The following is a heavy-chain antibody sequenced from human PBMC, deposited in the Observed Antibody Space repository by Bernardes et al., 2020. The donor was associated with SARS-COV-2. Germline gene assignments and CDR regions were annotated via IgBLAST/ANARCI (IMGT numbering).Heavy chain of an antibody. CDR3: ARISSAWDYFDY. J-gene: IGHJ4*02. Sequence: ASVKVSCKASGYTFTTYGIAWVRQAPGQGLEWMGWITVYNGVTDYAQRFQGGVTVTTDTSTSTAYLDLRSLTSDDTAVYYCARISSAWDYFDYWGQGTLVTVSS. V-gene: IGHV1-18*04. D-gene: IGHD6-19*01. CDR1: GYTFTTYG. CDR2: ITVYNGVT.